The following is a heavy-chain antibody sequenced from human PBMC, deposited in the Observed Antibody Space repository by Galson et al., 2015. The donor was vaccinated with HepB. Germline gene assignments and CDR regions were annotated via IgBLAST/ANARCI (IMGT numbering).Heavy chain of an antibody. D-gene: IGHD3-10*01. CDR2: ISGYNGNT. CDR3: ARGRVFDTMVFDY. V-gene: IGHV1-18*01. J-gene: IGHJ4*02. Sequence: SVKVSCKAVGDTLNNYAVSWVRQAPGEGLQWMGWISGYNGNTNYAESLQGRVTMTTDTSSTTAYMELSSLRSDDTAVYFCARGRVFDTMVFDYWGQGTLVTVSS. CDR1: GDTLNNYA.